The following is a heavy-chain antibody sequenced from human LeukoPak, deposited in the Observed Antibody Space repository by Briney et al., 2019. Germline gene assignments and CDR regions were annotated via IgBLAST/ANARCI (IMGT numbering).Heavy chain of an antibody. J-gene: IGHJ4*02. D-gene: IGHD6-13*01. CDR3: ARDVQQLAPFDY. V-gene: IGHV1-2*02. CDR2: INPNSGGT. CDR1: VYTFTGYY. Sequence: ASVKVSCKASVYTFTGYYMHWVRQAPGQGLEWMGWINPNSGGTNYAQKFQGRVTMTRDTSISTAYMELSRLRSDDTAVYYCARDVQQLAPFDYWGQGTLVTVSS.